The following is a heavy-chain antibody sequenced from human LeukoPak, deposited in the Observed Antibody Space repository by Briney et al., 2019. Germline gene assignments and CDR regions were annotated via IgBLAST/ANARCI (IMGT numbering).Heavy chain of an antibody. Sequence: PSETLSLTCTVSGGSISSGSYYWSWIRQPAGKGLEWIGRIYTSGSTNYNPSLKSRVTISVDTSKNQFSLKLSSVTAADTAVYYCARDPGWLEFDYWGQGTLVTVSS. CDR2: IYTSGST. V-gene: IGHV4-61*02. J-gene: IGHJ4*02. D-gene: IGHD5-12*01. CDR1: GGSISSGSYY. CDR3: ARDPGWLEFDY.